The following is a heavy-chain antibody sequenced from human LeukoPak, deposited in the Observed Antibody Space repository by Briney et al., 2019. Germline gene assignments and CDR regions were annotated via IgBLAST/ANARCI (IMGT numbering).Heavy chain of an antibody. V-gene: IGHV1-2*02. CDR2: INPNSGGT. CDR1: GYTFTGYY. J-gene: IGHJ4*02. Sequence: GASVNVSCKATGYTFTGYYMHWVRQAPGQGLEWMGWINPNSGGTNYAQKFQGRVTMTRDTSISTAYMELSRLRSDDTAVYYCAICSGGSCSLFDYWGQGTLVTVSS. CDR3: AICSGGSCSLFDY. D-gene: IGHD2-15*01.